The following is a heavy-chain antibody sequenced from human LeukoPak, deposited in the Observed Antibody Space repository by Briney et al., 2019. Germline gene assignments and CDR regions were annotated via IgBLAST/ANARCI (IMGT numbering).Heavy chain of an antibody. CDR3: ARVKYYYDSSGYFTYYFDY. D-gene: IGHD3-22*01. J-gene: IGHJ4*02. Sequence: SETLSLTCAVYGGSFSGYYWSWIRQPPGKGLEWIGYIYYSGSTNYNPSLKSRVTISVDTSKNQFSLKLSSVTAADTAVYYCARVKYYYDSSGYFTYYFDYWGQGTLVTVSS. CDR2: IYYSGST. CDR1: GGSFSGYY. V-gene: IGHV4-59*01.